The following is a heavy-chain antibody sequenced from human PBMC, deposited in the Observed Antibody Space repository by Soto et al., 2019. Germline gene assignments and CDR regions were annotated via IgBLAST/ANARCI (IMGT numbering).Heavy chain of an antibody. V-gene: IGHV3-30*18. CDR3: AKDSDYYGMDV. Sequence: LRLSCAASGFTFSSYGMHWVRQAPGKGLEWVAVISYDGSNKYYADSVKGRFTISRDNSKNTLYLQMNSLRAEDTAVYYCAKDSDYYGMDVWGQGTTVTVSS. CDR2: ISYDGSNK. CDR1: GFTFSSYG. D-gene: IGHD1-26*01. J-gene: IGHJ6*02.